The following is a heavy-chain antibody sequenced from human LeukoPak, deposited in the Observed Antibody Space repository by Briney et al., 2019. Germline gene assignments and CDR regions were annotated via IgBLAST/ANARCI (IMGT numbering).Heavy chain of an antibody. CDR1: GGTFSSYA. D-gene: IGHD6-13*01. Sequence: PVKVSCKASGGTFSSYAISWVRQAPGQGLEWMGGIIPIFGTANYAQKFQGRVTITADKSTSTAYMELSSLRSEDTAVYYCARAAGYSSSCFDYWGQGTLVTVSS. V-gene: IGHV1-69*06. CDR2: IIPIFGTA. J-gene: IGHJ4*02. CDR3: ARAAGYSSSCFDY.